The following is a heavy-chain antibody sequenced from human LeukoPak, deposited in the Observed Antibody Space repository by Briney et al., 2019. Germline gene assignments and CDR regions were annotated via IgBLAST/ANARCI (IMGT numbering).Heavy chain of an antibody. CDR1: GGSFSGYY. J-gene: IGHJ5*02. CDR3: ARAVLDWFDP. Sequence: SETLSLTCAVYGGSFSGYYWSWIRQPPGKGLEWIGEISHSGSTNYNPSLKSRVTISVDTSKNQFSLKLSSVTAADTAVYYCARAVLDWFDPWGQGTLVTVSS. D-gene: IGHD1-14*01. V-gene: IGHV4-34*01. CDR2: ISHSGST.